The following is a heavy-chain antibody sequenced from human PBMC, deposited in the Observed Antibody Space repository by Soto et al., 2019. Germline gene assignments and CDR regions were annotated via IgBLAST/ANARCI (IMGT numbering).Heavy chain of an antibody. D-gene: IGHD3-9*01. Sequence: QVQLVQSGPEVKKSGSSVKVSCKVSGGTLSSETISWLRQAPGQGLEWMGRIIPLLGIGNYAQKFQGRVTITEDISTNTGYMELSSLTSQDTAIYYCAREEGYYNRVTFPVYYIDVWGNGTTVTVSS. J-gene: IGHJ6*03. CDR2: IIPLLGIG. CDR1: GGTLSSET. V-gene: IGHV1-69*08. CDR3: AREEGYYNRVTFPVYYIDV.